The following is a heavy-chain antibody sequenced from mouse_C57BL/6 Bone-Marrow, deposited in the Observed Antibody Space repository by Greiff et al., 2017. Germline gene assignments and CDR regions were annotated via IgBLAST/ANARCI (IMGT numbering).Heavy chain of an antibody. Sequence: VQLQQSGAELVKPGASVKISCKASGYAFSSYWMNWVKQRPGQGLEWIGQIYPGDGDTNYNGKFKGKATLTADKSSSTAYMQLSSLTSEDSAVYFGARVGYYYGSSPFAYWGQGTLVTVSA. CDR3: ARVGYYYGSSPFAY. CDR2: IYPGDGDT. D-gene: IGHD1-1*01. CDR1: GYAFSSYW. V-gene: IGHV1-80*01. J-gene: IGHJ3*01.